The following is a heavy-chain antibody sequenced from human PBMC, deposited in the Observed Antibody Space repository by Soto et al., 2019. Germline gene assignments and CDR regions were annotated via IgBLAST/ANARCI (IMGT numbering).Heavy chain of an antibody. CDR2: ISGSGGST. CDR3: AKGASGAGDFDY. V-gene: IGHV3-23*01. D-gene: IGHD4-17*01. Sequence: SGFTSSTYAMRWGHQAPGKGLEWVSAISGSGGSTYYADSVKGRFTISRDNSKNTLYLQLSSLGAEDTAVYYCAKGASGAGDFDYWGQGTLVTVSS. CDR1: GFTSSTYA. J-gene: IGHJ4*02.